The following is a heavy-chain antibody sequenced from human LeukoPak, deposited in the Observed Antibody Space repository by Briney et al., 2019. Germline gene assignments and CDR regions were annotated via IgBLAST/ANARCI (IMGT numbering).Heavy chain of an antibody. CDR3: AALWFGGNAFDI. CDR1: GFTFTSSA. J-gene: IGHJ3*02. CDR2: IVVGSGNT. D-gene: IGHD3-10*01. Sequence: SVKVSCKASGFTFTSSAVQWVRQARGQRLEWIGWIVVGSGNTNYAQKFQERVTITRGMSTSTAYMELSSLRSEDTAVYYCAALWFGGNAFDIWGQGTMVTVSS. V-gene: IGHV1-58*01.